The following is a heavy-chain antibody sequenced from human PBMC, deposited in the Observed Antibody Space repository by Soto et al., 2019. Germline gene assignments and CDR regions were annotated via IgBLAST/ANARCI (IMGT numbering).Heavy chain of an antibody. CDR2: ISAYNANA. Sequence: ASVKVSCKASGYTFRNFGISWVRQAPGQGLEWMGWISAYNANANYAQKFQGRLTMTADTSTSTAYMELRSLRSDDTAVYYCAKCPVAGVYYYYMDVWGKGTTVTVSS. CDR1: GYTFRNFG. J-gene: IGHJ6*03. CDR3: AKCPVAGVYYYYMDV. D-gene: IGHD6-19*01. V-gene: IGHV1-18*01.